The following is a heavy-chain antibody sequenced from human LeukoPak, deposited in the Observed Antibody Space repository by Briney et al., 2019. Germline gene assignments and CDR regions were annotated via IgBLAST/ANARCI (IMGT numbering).Heavy chain of an antibody. Sequence: GGSLRLSCAASGLTFSDYSMSWVRPAPGKGLGWVSSITSGGTYIYYADSVKGRFTISRDNAKNSLYLQMHSLRAEDTAVYYCERDLSGLWQQFDYWGQGTLVTVSS. CDR2: ITSGGTYI. D-gene: IGHD5-24*01. CDR1: GLTFSDYS. CDR3: ERDLSGLWQQFDY. V-gene: IGHV3-21*01. J-gene: IGHJ4*02.